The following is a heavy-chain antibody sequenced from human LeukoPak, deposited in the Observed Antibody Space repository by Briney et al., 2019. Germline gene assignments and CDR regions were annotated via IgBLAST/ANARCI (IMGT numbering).Heavy chain of an antibody. J-gene: IGHJ5*02. D-gene: IGHD4-11*01. CDR1: GYSISSGYY. Sequence: PSETLSLTCTVSGYSISSGYYWGWIRQPPGKGLEWIGSIYHSGSTYYNPSLKSRVTISVDTSKNQFSRKLSSVTAADTAVYYCARATVTTSNWFDPWGQGTLVTVSS. V-gene: IGHV4-38-2*02. CDR3: ARATVTTSNWFDP. CDR2: IYHSGST.